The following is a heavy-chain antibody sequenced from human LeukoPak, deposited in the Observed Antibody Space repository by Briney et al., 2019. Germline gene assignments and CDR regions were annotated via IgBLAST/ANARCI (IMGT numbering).Heavy chain of an antibody. V-gene: IGHV5-51*01. D-gene: IGHD2-21*02. CDR2: IHPGDSDT. Sequence: GESLKISCEASGYLFPNYWIGLVRQVPGKGLDWMGLIHPGDSDTRYSPSSQGQVTISVDKSITTAYLQWSSLQASDTAIYFCARVVVVTATHWYFDLWGRGSLVTVFS. CDR1: GYLFPNYW. J-gene: IGHJ2*01. CDR3: ARVVVVTATHWYFDL.